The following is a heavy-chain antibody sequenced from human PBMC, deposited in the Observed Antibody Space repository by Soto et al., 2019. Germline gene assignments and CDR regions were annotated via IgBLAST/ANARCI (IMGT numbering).Heavy chain of an antibody. CDR2: IKEDGNEK. D-gene: IGHD6-19*01. J-gene: IGHJ6*02. Sequence: PGGSLRLSCAASGFPFNNYYMTWVRQASGKGLEWVASIKEDGNEKYYVDSVKGRFTISRDNDKNSLSLQMNSLRAEDTAVYYCTRGAGGWNYYYAMDVWGPGARVTVSS. V-gene: IGHV3-7*03. CDR1: GFPFNNYY. CDR3: TRGAGGWNYYYAMDV.